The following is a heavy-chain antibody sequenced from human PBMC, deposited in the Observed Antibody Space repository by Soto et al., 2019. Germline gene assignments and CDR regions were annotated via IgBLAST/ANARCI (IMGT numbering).Heavy chain of an antibody. CDR1: GDSISNGRYY. J-gene: IGHJ5*02. V-gene: IGHV4-31*03. D-gene: IGHD3-22*01. Sequence: QVQLQESGPGLVKPSQTLSLTCTVSGDSISNGRYYWTWIRQHPGKALEWIGYVSYSGRPYYNPSLKSRLTISLDTSQNQFSLKLSFVTAADTALYCCARAREYYDTEFDPWGQGALVSVSS. CDR3: ARAREYYDTEFDP. CDR2: VSYSGRP.